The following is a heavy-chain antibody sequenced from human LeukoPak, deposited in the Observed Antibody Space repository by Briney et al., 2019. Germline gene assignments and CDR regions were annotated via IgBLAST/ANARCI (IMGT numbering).Heavy chain of an antibody. J-gene: IGHJ4*02. Sequence: SETLSLTCAVYGGSFSGYYWSWIRQPPGKGLEWIGEINHSGSTNYNPSLKSRVTISVDTSKNQFSLKLSSVTAADTAVYYCARGQGEWLASSFDYWGQGTLVTVSS. CDR2: INHSGST. D-gene: IGHD6-19*01. CDR1: GGSFSGYY. V-gene: IGHV4-34*01. CDR3: ARGQGEWLASSFDY.